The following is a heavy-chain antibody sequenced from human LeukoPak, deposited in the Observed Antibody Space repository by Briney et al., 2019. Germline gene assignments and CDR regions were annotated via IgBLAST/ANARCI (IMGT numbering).Heavy chain of an antibody. CDR2: ISYDGSNK. D-gene: IGHD7-27*01. J-gene: IGHJ4*02. Sequence: GGSLRPSCAASGFTFSSYGMHWVRQAPGKGLEWVAVISYDGSNKYYADSVKGRFTISRDNSKNTLYLQMNSLRAEDTAVYYCAKDPWAWGYWGQGTLVTVSS. V-gene: IGHV3-30*18. CDR3: AKDPWAWGY. CDR1: GFTFSSYG.